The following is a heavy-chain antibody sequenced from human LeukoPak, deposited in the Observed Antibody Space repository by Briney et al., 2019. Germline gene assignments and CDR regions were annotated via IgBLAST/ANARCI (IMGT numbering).Heavy chain of an antibody. CDR1: GGSISSSNW. J-gene: IGHJ4*02. D-gene: IGHD3-10*01. V-gene: IGHV4-4*02. CDR3: ARLYGPDLWFGELLFRGDPEIDY. CDR2: INHSGST. Sequence: SETLSLTCAVSGGSISSSNWWSWVRQPPGKGLEWIGEINHSGSTNYNPSLKSRVTISVDTSKNQFSLKLSSVTAADTAVYYCARLYGPDLWFGELLFRGDPEIDYWGQGTLVTVSS.